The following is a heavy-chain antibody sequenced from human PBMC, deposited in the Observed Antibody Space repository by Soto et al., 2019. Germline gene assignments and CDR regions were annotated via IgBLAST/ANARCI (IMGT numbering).Heavy chain of an antibody. J-gene: IGHJ3*02. V-gene: IGHV3-64D*08. CDR2: ITASGGKT. Sequence: PGGSLRLSCSASGFTFNTYSMHWVRQAPGKGLEYVSAITASGGKTYYADSVKGRFTTSRDNSKNTLYLQMNSLGTEDTAVYFCAKGKEQWLITAFYIWGQGTMVTVSS. CDR1: GFTFNTYS. CDR3: AKGKEQWLITAFYI. D-gene: IGHD6-19*01.